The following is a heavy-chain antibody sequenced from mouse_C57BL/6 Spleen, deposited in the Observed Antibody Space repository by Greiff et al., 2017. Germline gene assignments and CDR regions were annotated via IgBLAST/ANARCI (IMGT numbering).Heavy chain of an antibody. J-gene: IGHJ3*01. CDR2: IDPSDSYT. CDR1: GYTFTSYW. D-gene: IGHD2-2*01. CDR3: ARRGYDVWFAY. V-gene: IGHV1-50*01. Sequence: QVQLQQPGAELVKPGASVKLSCKASGYTFTSYWMQWVKQRPGQGLEWIGEIDPSDSYTNYNQKFKGKATLTVDTSSSTAYMQLSSLTSEDSAVYYCARRGYDVWFAYWGQGTLVTVSA.